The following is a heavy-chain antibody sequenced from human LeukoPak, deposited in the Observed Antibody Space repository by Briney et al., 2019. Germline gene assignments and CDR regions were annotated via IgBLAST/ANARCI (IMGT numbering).Heavy chain of an antibody. CDR1: GFTFTSSA. Sequence: GTSVKVSCKASGFTFTSSAMQWVRQARGQRLEWIGWIVVGSGNTNYAQKFQERVTITRDMSTSTAYMELSSLRSEDTAVYYCAADVRYFDWLFQDYYYYGMDVWGQGTTVTVSS. V-gene: IGHV1-58*02. CDR3: AADVRYFDWLFQDYYYYGMDV. CDR2: IVVGSGNT. D-gene: IGHD3-9*01. J-gene: IGHJ6*02.